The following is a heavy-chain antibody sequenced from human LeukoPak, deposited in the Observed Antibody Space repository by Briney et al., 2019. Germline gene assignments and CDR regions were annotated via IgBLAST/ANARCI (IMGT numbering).Heavy chain of an antibody. CDR1: GGSISSSSYY. CDR3: ASPPNGDARGYFDY. J-gene: IGHJ4*02. CDR2: IYYSGST. D-gene: IGHD4-17*01. Sequence: PSETLSLTCTVSGGSISSSSYYWGWIRQPPGKGLERIGSIYYSGSTYYNPSLKSRVTISVDTSKNQFSLKLSSVTAADTAVYYCASPPNGDARGYFDYWGQGTLVTVSS. V-gene: IGHV4-39*01.